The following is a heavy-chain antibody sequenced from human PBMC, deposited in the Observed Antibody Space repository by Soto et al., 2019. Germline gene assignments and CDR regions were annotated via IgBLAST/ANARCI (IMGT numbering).Heavy chain of an antibody. D-gene: IGHD6-19*01. V-gene: IGHV3-23*01. J-gene: IGHJ5*02. CDR3: AKDSAGWDGWFDP. CDR1: GFTFSSYA. CDR2: ISGSGGST. Sequence: GGSLRLSCAASGFTFSSYAMSWVRQAPGKGLEWVSAISGSGGSTYHADAVKGRLTISRDNSKNTLYLQMNSLRAEDTAVYYCAKDSAGWDGWFDPWGHGTLVTVSS.